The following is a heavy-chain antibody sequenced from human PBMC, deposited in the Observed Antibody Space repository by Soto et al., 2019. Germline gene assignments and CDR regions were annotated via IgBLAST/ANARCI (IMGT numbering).Heavy chain of an antibody. J-gene: IGHJ5*02. CDR1: SGSISSSNW. CDR3: ARVLGHLSSGWYGRGVNWFDP. V-gene: IGHV4-4*03. D-gene: IGHD6-19*01. Sequence: PETLSLTCAVSSGSISSSNWWSWVRQPPGKGLEWIGEIYHSGSTNYNPSLKSRVTISVDKSKNQFSLKLSSVTAADTAVYYCARVLGHLSSGWYGRGVNWFDPWGQGTLVTVSS. CDR2: IYHSGST.